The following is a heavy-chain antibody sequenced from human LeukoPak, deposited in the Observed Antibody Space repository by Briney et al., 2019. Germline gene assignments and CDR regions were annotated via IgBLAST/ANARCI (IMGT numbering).Heavy chain of an antibody. CDR2: IKQDGSEK. J-gene: IGHJ3*02. CDR3: ARDFGGGLWFGELLGAFDI. V-gene: IGHV3-7*03. D-gene: IGHD3-10*01. Sequence: GGSLRLSCAASGFTFSSYWMSWVRQAPGKGLEWVANIKQDGSEKYYVDSVKGRFTISRDNAKNSLYLQMNSLRAGDTAVYYCARDFGGGLWFGELLGAFDIWGQGTMVTVSS. CDR1: GFTFSSYW.